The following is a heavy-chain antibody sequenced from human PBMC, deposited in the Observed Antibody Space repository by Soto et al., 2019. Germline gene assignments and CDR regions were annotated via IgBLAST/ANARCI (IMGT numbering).Heavy chain of an antibody. CDR1: GFTFSNYN. CDR2: ISGSSIYV. J-gene: IGHJ5*02. V-gene: IGHV3-21*01. CDR3: AREGALKPFSS. Sequence: GGSLRLSCVASGFTFSNYNMNWVRQAPGKGLEWVSHISGSSIYVHYADSVRGRFTISRDNAKNSVYLQMDSLRVEDTAVYYCAREGALKPFSSWGQGALVTVSS.